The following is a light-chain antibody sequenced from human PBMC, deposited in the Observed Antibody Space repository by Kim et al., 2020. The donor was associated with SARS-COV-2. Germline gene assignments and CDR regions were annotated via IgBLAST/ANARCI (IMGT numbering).Light chain of an antibody. CDR2: GAS. J-gene: IGKJ4*01. V-gene: IGKV3-20*01. CDR1: QSVRSTH. CDR3: QHYGSSVLT. Sequence: EIVLTQSPGTLSLSPGERATLSCRASQSVRSTHLAWYQQKPGQAPRLFIYGASSRATGIPDRVSGSGSGTDFTLTISRLEPEDFAVYYCQHYGSSVLTFGGGTKVDIK.